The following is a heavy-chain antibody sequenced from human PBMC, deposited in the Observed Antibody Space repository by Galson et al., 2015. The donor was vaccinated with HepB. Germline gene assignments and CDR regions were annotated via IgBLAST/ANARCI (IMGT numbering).Heavy chain of an antibody. D-gene: IGHD6-25*01. Sequence: LRLSCAASGFTFSNAWMNWVRQAPGKGLEWVGRIKSNTDGGTTDYAAPVKGRFTISRDDSRNTLYLQMNSLKTEDTGVYYCTTTKQRTSTFDYWGQGTLVTVSS. CDR2: IKSNTDGGTT. CDR3: TTTKQRTSTFDY. J-gene: IGHJ4*02. CDR1: GFTFSNAW. V-gene: IGHV3-15*07.